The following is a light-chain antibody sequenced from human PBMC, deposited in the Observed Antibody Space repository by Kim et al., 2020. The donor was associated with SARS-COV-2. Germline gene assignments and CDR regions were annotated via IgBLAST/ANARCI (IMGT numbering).Light chain of an antibody. V-gene: IGKV1-5*03. J-gene: IGKJ3*01. CDR1: QSISSW. CDR2: KAS. Sequence: SVGDRVTITCRASQSISSWLAWYQQKPGKAPKLLIYKASTLLSGVPSRFSGSGSETEFSLTISSLQPDDFATYYCQQYNSYPLFTFGPGTKVDIK. CDR3: QQYNSYPLFT.